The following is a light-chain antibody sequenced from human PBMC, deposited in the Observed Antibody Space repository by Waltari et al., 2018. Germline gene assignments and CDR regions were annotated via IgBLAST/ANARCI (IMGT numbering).Light chain of an antibody. CDR3: SSYTSTNTLVI. CDR2: DVS. Sequence: QSALTQPASVSGSPGQSITISCTGTSSDVGNYNYVSWYQQRPGKAPQLIIYDVSNRPSGVSSRFSGSKSGNTASLTISGLQAEDEADYYCSSYTSTNTLVIFGGGTKLTVL. CDR1: SSDVGNYNY. V-gene: IGLV2-14*01. J-gene: IGLJ2*01.